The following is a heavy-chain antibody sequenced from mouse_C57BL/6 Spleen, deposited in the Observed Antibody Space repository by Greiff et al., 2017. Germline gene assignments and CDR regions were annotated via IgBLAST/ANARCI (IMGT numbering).Heavy chain of an antibody. CDR2: ISSGSSTI. J-gene: IGHJ2*01. CDR3: ARDWGGVFDY. D-gene: IGHD4-1*01. Sequence: EVHLVESGGGLVKPGGSLTLSCAASGFTFSDYGMHWVRQAPEKGLEWVAYISSGSSTIYYADTVKGRITNSRDNAKNTLFLQMTSLRSEDTAMYYCARDWGGVFDYWGQGTTLTVSS. CDR1: GFTFSDYG. V-gene: IGHV5-17*01.